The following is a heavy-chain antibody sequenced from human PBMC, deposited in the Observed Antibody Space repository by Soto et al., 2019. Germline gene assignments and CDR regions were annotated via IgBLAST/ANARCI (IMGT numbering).Heavy chain of an antibody. V-gene: IGHV3-15*01. CDR1: GFTFSNAW. Sequence: GGSLRLSCAASGFTFSNAWMSGVRQAPGKGLEWVGRMKSKTDGGTTDYAAPVKGRFTISGDDSKNTLYPQMNSRKTADTAVYYCTTDLTATTYDFWSGYIWTDYYYGMDVWGQGTTVTVSS. CDR2: MKSKTDGGTT. J-gene: IGHJ6*02. CDR3: TTDLTATTYDFWSGYIWTDYYYGMDV. D-gene: IGHD3-3*01.